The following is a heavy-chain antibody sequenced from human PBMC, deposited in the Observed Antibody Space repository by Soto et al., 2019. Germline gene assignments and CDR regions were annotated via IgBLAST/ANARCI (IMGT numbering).Heavy chain of an antibody. Sequence: QVQLVQSGTEVKKPGSSVKVSCKASGGTFSSYAISWVRQAPGQGLEWMGGIIPIFGTTNYAQRFQGRVSITADKSTSTTYMELSSLRSEDTAVYYCAGSYKLGSGTFDAFDIWGQGTLVTVSA. CDR2: IIPIFGTT. CDR3: AGSYKLGSGTFDAFDI. J-gene: IGHJ3*02. V-gene: IGHV1-69*06. D-gene: IGHD3-10*01. CDR1: GGTFSSYA.